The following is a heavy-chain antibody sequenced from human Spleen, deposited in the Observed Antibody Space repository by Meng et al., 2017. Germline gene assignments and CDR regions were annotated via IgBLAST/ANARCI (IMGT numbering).Heavy chain of an antibody. V-gene: IGHV3-20*04. CDR3: ASDPGIAVDDAFDI. CDR1: GFTFTNYA. J-gene: IGHJ3*02. CDR2: INWNGGST. Sequence: GGSLRLSCVASGFTFTNYAMSWVRQAPGKGLEWVSGINWNGGSTGYADSVKGRFTISRDNAKNSLYLQMNSLRAEDTALYYCASDPGIAVDDAFDIWGQGTMVTVSS. D-gene: IGHD6-19*01.